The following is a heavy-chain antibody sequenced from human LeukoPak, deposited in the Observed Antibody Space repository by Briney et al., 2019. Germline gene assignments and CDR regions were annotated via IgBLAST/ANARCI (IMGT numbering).Heavy chain of an antibody. Sequence: SVKVSCKASGGTFSTYGISWVRQAPGQGLEWMGGIIPIFGTANYAQKFQGRVTITADESTSTAYMELSSLRSEDTAVYYCARGGVEYSSSSAAFDIWGQGTMVTVSS. D-gene: IGHD6-6*01. CDR3: ARGGVEYSSSSAAFDI. J-gene: IGHJ3*02. CDR1: GGTFSTYG. V-gene: IGHV1-69*13. CDR2: IIPIFGTA.